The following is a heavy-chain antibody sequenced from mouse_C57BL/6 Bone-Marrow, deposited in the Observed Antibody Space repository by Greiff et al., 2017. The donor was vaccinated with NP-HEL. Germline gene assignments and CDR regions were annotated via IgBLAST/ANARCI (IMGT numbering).Heavy chain of an antibody. CDR2: INPYNGGT. CDR1: GYTFTDYY. J-gene: IGHJ4*01. V-gene: IGHV1-19*01. CDR3: ASYYYAMDY. D-gene: IGHD2-1*01. Sequence: EVQVVESGPVLVKPGASVKMSCKASGYTFTDYYMNWVKQSHGKSLEWIGVINPYNGGTSYNQKFKGKATLTVDKSSSTAYMELNSLTSEDSAVYYCASYYYAMDYWGQGTSVTVSS.